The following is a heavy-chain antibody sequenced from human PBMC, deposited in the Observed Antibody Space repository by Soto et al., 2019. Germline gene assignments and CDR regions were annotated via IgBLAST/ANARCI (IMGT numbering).Heavy chain of an antibody. CDR3: ARAAAGKGGYYFDY. D-gene: IGHD6-13*01. CDR1: GGSFSGYY. Sequence: PSETLSLTCAVYGGSFSGYYRSWIRQPPGKGLEWIGEINHSGSTNYNPSLKSRVTISVDTSKNQFSLKLSSVTAADTAVYYCARAAAGKGGYYFDYWGQGTLVTVSS. CDR2: INHSGST. J-gene: IGHJ4*02. V-gene: IGHV4-34*01.